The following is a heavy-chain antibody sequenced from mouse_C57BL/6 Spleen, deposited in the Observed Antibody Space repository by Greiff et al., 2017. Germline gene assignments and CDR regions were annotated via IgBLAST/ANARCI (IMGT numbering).Heavy chain of an antibody. Sequence: QVQLQQPGAELVMPGASVKLSCKASGYTFTSYWMHWVKQRPGQGLEWIGEIDPSDSYTNYNQKFKGKSTLTVDKSSSTAYMQLSSLTSEDSAVYYCARYGNYPLAMDYWGQGTSVTVSS. V-gene: IGHV1-69*01. CDR1: GYTFTSYW. CDR2: IDPSDSYT. D-gene: IGHD2-1*01. CDR3: ARYGNYPLAMDY. J-gene: IGHJ4*01.